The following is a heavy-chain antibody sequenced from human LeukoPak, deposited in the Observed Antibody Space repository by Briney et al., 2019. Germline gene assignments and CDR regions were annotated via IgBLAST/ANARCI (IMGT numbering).Heavy chain of an antibody. CDR3: ASLGGNYYDSSGSPDAFDI. Sequence: GASVKVSCKASGYTFTSYYMHWVRQAPGQGLEWMGIINPSGGSTSYAQKFQGRVTMTRDTSTSTVYMELSSLRSEDTAVYYCASLGGNYYDSSGSPDAFDIWGQGTMVTVSS. CDR2: INPSGGST. CDR1: GYTFTSYY. J-gene: IGHJ3*02. V-gene: IGHV1-46*01. D-gene: IGHD3-22*01.